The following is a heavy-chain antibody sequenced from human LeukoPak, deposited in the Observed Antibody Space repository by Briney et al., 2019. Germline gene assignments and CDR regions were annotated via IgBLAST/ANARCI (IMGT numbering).Heavy chain of an antibody. CDR1: GGSISSGGYY. Sequence: SETLSLTCTVSGGSISSGGYYWSWIRQHPGKGLEWIGYIYYSGNTYYNPSLKSRVTISVDTSKNQFSLKLSSVTAADTAVYYCARSSYSSGWTSWGQGTLVTVSS. CDR2: IYYSGNT. CDR3: ARSSYSSGWTS. D-gene: IGHD6-19*01. V-gene: IGHV4-31*03. J-gene: IGHJ5*02.